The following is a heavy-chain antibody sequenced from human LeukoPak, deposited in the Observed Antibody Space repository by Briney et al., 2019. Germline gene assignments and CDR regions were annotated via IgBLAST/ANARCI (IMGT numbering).Heavy chain of an antibody. V-gene: IGHV4-34*01. D-gene: IGHD3-16*02. CDR2: INHSGST. J-gene: IGHJ4*02. CDR1: GGSFSGYY. CDR3: ARDYVWGSYRYMHFDY. Sequence: KPSETLSLTCAVYGGSFSGYYWSWIRQPPGKGLEWIGEINHSGSTNYNPSLKSRVTISVDTSKNQFSLKLSSVTAVDTAVYYCARDYVWGSYRYMHFDYWGQGTLVTVSS.